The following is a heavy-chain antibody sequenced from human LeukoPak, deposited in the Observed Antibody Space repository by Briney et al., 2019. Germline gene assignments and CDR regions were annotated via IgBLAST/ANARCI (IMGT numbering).Heavy chain of an antibody. CDR1: GFTFSSYE. CDR2: ISSSGSTI. D-gene: IGHD4-23*01. Sequence: GGSLRLSCAASGFTFSSYEMNWVRQAPGKGLGWVSYISSSGSTIYYADSVKGRFTISRDNAKNSLYLQMNSLRAEDTAVYYCARDYGGNSGNYWGQGTLVTVSS. J-gene: IGHJ4*02. V-gene: IGHV3-48*03. CDR3: ARDYGGNSGNY.